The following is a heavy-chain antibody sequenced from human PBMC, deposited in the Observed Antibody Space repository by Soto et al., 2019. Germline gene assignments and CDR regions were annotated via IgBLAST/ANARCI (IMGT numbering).Heavy chain of an antibody. CDR2: ISPYNGNT. Sequence: QVQLVQSGAEVKEPGASVKVSCKASGYTFTSYTISWVRQAPGQGLEWMGRISPYNGNTNYAQKLPGGATTTTASTTSIASIELRTLRSAATSVYYCARVVGALGHGFDPWGQGTLVTVSS. CDR3: ARVVGALGHGFDP. CDR1: GYTFTSYT. D-gene: IGHD6-6*01. J-gene: IGHJ5*02. V-gene: IGHV1-18*01.